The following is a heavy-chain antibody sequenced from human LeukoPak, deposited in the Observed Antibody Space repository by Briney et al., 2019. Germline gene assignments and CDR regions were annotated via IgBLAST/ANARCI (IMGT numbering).Heavy chain of an antibody. CDR3: ARGPSDT. D-gene: IGHD1-26*01. J-gene: IGHJ4*02. CDR1: GFTFSSYA. CDR2: IYSGGST. Sequence: GGSLRLSCAASGFTFSSYAMSWVRQAPGKGLEWVSLIYSGGSTYYADSVKGRFTISRDNSKNTLYLQMNSLRAEDTAVYYCARGPSDTGGQGTLVTVSS. V-gene: IGHV3-66*01.